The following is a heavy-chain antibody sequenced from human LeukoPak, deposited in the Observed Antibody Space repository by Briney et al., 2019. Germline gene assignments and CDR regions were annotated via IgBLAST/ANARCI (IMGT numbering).Heavy chain of an antibody. CDR2: IYYSGST. J-gene: IGHJ4*02. CDR3: ARGGSYYGY. V-gene: IGHV4-59*08. Sequence: PSETLSLTCSVSGGSISSYYWSWIRQPPGKGLEWIGNIYYSGSTNYNPSLKSRVTISLDTSKSQFSLQLSSVTAADTAVYYCARGGSYYGYWGQGTLVAVSS. CDR1: GGSISSYY. D-gene: IGHD1-26*01.